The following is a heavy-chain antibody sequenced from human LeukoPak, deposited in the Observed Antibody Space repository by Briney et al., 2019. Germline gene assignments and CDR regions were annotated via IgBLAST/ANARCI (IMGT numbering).Heavy chain of an antibody. V-gene: IGHV1-18*01. D-gene: IGHD2-2*01. CDR1: GYTFTSYG. CDR3: ARDLERKYLYYYYYGMDV. J-gene: IGHJ6*02. CDR2: ISAYNGNT. Sequence: ASVKVSCKASGYTFTSYGISLVRQAPGQGLEWMGWISAYNGNTNYAQKLQGRVTMTTDTSTSTAYMELRSLRSDDTAVYYCARDLERKYLYYYYYGMDVWGQGTTVTVSS.